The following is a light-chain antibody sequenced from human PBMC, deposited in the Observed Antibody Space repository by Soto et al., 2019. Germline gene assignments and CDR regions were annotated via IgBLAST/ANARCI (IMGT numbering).Light chain of an antibody. Sequence: QSALTQPPSASGSPGQSVTISCTGTSSDIGGYNSVSWYQQHPGKAPKVMIYDATKRPSGVPDRFSGSKSGNTASLTVSALQAEDEADYYCSSYTDRKNLVFGTGTKVTVL. CDR2: DAT. CDR1: SSDIGGYNS. J-gene: IGLJ1*01. CDR3: SSYTDRKNLV. V-gene: IGLV2-8*01.